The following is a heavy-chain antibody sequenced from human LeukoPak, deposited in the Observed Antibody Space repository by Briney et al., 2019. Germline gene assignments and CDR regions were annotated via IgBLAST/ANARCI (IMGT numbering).Heavy chain of an antibody. CDR3: ARARSCCPYDY. CDR1: GFTFSSYW. J-gene: IGHJ4*02. CDR2: IKQDGSEK. Sequence: PGGSLRLSCAASGFTFSSYWMSWVRQAPGKGLEWVANIKQDGSEKYYVDSVKGRFTISRDNAKNSLYLQMSSLRAEDTAVYYCARARSCCPYDYWGQGTLVTVSS. D-gene: IGHD2-15*01. V-gene: IGHV3-7*03.